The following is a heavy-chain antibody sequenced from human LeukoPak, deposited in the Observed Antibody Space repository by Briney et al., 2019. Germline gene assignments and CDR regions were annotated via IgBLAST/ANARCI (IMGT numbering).Heavy chain of an antibody. V-gene: IGHV1-8*01. Sequence: GASVKVSCKASGYTFTSYDINWVRQATGQGLEWMGWMNPNSGNTGYAQKFQGRVTMTRNTSISTAYMELSSLRSEDTAVYYCAQLAPLRRTGYSSGWYYYYYCMDVWGKGTTVTISS. J-gene: IGHJ6*03. CDR1: GYTFTSYD. CDR3: AQLAPLRRTGYSSGWYYYYYCMDV. D-gene: IGHD6-19*01. CDR2: MNPNSGNT.